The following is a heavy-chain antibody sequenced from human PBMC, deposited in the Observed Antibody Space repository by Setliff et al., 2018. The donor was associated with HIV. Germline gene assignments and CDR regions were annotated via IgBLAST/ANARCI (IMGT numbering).Heavy chain of an antibody. CDR1: GFTFSSYA. V-gene: IGHV3-66*02. Sequence: TGGSLRLSCAASGFTFSSYAMSWVRQAPGKGLEWVSVIYSGGSTYYADSVKGRFTISRDNSKSTVYLRMNSLRAEDTAVYYCARSVGYYDSSGYYHYYFDYWGQGTLVTVSS. D-gene: IGHD3-22*01. CDR3: ARSVGYYDSSGYYHYYFDY. J-gene: IGHJ4*02. CDR2: IYSGGST.